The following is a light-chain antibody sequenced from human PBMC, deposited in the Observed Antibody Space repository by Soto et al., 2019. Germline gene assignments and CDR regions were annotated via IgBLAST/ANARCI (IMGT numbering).Light chain of an antibody. CDR2: DVS. CDR1: QSLLHSDGKTY. J-gene: IGKJ4*01. Sequence: DIVMTQTPLSLSVTPGQPASISCKSSQSLLHSDGKTYLYWSLQKPGQPPQLLIYDVSNRFSGVPDRFSGSGSGTDFTLKISRVEAEDVGVYYCMQSIQPPLTFGGGTKVEIK. CDR3: MQSIQPPLT. V-gene: IGKV2D-29*01.